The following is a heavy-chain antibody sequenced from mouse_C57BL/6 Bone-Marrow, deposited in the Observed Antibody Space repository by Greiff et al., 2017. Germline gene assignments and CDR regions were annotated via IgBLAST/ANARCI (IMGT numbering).Heavy chain of an antibody. D-gene: IGHD2-5*01. J-gene: IGHJ1*03. CDR1: GYTFTSYW. CDR3: ARPHYSNYWYFDV. V-gene: IGHV1-55*01. CDR2: IYPGSGST. Sequence: QVQLQQPGAELVKPGASVKMSCTASGYTFTSYWITWVKQRPGQGLEWIGDIYPGSGSTNYNEKFKSKATLTVDTSSSTAYLQLSSLTSEDSAVYYCARPHYSNYWYFDVWGTGTRVTVSA.